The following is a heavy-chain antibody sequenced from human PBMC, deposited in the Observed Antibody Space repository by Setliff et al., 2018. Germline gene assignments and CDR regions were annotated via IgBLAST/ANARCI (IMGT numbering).Heavy chain of an antibody. CDR2: IIPIFGTA. V-gene: IGHV1-69*05. J-gene: IGHJ3*02. CDR1: GGTSSSYA. D-gene: IGHD3-22*01. CDR3: ARATYYYDSSGYFLDAFDI. Sequence: SVKVSCKASGGTSSSYAISWVRQAPGQGLEWMGGIIPIFGTANYAQKFQGRVTITTDESTSTAYMELSSLRSEDTAVYYCARATYYYDSSGYFLDAFDIWGQGTMVTVSS.